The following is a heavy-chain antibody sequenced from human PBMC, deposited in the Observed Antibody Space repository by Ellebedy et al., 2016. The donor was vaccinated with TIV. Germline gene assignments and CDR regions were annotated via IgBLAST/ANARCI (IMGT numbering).Heavy chain of an antibody. J-gene: IGHJ4*02. V-gene: IGHV3-23*01. Sequence: GESLKISCAASGFTFSSYAMNWVRQAPRKGLEWISGISKTGDNTYYADAVKGRFTISRDNSKSSLYLQISTLRAEDTALYFCAKSLIGTTTADKWGQGTLVTVSS. D-gene: IGHD1-1*01. CDR1: GFTFSSYA. CDR2: ISKTGDNT. CDR3: AKSLIGTTTADK.